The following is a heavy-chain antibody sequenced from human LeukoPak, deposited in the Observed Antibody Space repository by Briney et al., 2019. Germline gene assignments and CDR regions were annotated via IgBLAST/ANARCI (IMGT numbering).Heavy chain of an antibody. Sequence: GGSLRLSCTVSGFTFADYAMSWFRQAPGKGLEWVGRINSKTDGGTTDYGAPVKGRFTISRDDSKNTLYLQMNSLRPEDTAVYYCTTAGYFDYYYYYIDVWGKGTTVTVSS. J-gene: IGHJ6*03. D-gene: IGHD2/OR15-2a*01. CDR3: TTAGYFDYYYYYIDV. CDR2: INSKTDGGTT. V-gene: IGHV3-15*01. CDR1: GFTFADYA.